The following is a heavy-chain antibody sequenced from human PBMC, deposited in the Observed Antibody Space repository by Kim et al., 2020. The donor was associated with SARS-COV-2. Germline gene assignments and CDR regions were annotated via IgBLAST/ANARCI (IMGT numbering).Heavy chain of an antibody. Sequence: GGSLRLSCAASGFTFSNYAMSWVRQAPGKGLEWVSLIYCGTSSTYYAASVKGRFTISRDNSRNALYLQMNSLRPEDTALYYCATEGRMGRGIVTTYGFGIWGQGPLVTVSS. CDR3: ATEGRMGRGIVTTYGFGI. CDR1: GFTFSNYA. CDR2: IYCGTSST. J-gene: IGHJ4*02. V-gene: IGHV3-23*03. D-gene: IGHD3-10*01.